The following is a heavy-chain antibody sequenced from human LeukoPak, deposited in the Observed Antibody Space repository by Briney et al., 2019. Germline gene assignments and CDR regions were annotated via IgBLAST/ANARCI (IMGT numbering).Heavy chain of an antibody. CDR2: IRNDGSNK. Sequence: GGSLRLSCAASGFTFSTYGMHWVRQAPGKGLEGVAFIRNDGSNKYYTDSVKGRFTISRDNSKNTLYLQMNSLRAEDTAVYYCARARRSGGMTMIRGVKDRGWFDSWGQGTLVSVSS. V-gene: IGHV3-30*02. D-gene: IGHD3-10*01. J-gene: IGHJ5*01. CDR3: ARARRSGGMTMIRGVKDRGWFDS. CDR1: GFTFSTYG.